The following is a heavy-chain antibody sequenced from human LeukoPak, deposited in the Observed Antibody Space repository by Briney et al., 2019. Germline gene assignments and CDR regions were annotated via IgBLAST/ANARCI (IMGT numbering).Heavy chain of an antibody. J-gene: IGHJ4*02. CDR1: GGTFSSYA. V-gene: IGHV1-18*01. Sequence: ASVKVSCKASGGTFSSYAISWVRQAPGQGLEWMGWISTYSDDTNYAQKLQGRVTMTTDTSTSTAYMELRSLRSDDTAVYYCARPCLSSGSPFDYWGQGTLVTVSS. CDR3: ARPCLSSGSPFDY. D-gene: IGHD6-19*01. CDR2: ISTYSDDT.